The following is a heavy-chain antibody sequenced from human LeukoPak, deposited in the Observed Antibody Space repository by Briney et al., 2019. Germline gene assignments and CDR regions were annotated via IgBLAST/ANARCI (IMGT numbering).Heavy chain of an antibody. D-gene: IGHD1-14*01. V-gene: IGHV2-5*01. CDR1: GFSLSTSGVS. J-gene: IGHJ4*02. CDR2: IYWNDDK. CDR3: APNPITEHFDY. Sequence: EPGPTLVKPTQTLTLTCTFSGFSLSTSGVSVGWIRQPPGKALEWLALIYWNDDKRYSPSLKSRLTITKDTSKNQVVLKMTNMDPVDTARYYCAPNPITEHFDYCGQGTLVTVSS.